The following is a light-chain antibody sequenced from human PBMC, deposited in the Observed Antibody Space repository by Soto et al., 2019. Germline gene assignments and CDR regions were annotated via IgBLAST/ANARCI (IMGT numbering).Light chain of an antibody. V-gene: IGKV2D-29*01. CDR2: EVS. J-gene: IGKJ4*01. CDR1: QSLLHINAKTY. CDR3: MQSLQLPLT. Sequence: EIVMTQTPLSLSVTPGQPASISCKSSQSLLHINAKTYLHWFLQKPGHPPQLLIYEVSNRFSGVPDRFSGSGSGTDFTLNISRVGAEDVGLYYCMQSLQLPLTFGGGTKVDIE.